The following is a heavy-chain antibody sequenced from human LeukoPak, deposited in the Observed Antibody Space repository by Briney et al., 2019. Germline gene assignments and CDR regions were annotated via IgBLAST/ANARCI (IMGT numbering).Heavy chain of an antibody. J-gene: IGHJ4*02. CDR1: GFSFSDYW. D-gene: IGHD2-15*01. Sequence: PGGSLRLSCAASGFSFSDYWMSWVRQAPGKGLEWVANIKKDGSEKHYVDSVKGRFTISRDNAKNSLYLQMNSLRADDTAVYYCARPELPGWSVLFDFWGQGTLVTVSS. CDR2: IKKDGSEK. V-gene: IGHV3-7*01. CDR3: ARPELPGWSVLFDF.